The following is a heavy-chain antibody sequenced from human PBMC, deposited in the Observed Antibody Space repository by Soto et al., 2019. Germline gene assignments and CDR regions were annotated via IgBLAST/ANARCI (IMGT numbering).Heavy chain of an antibody. V-gene: IGHV1-8*01. CDR3: ARAHIVLVPAAITYNWFDP. D-gene: IGHD2-2*01. CDR2: MNPNSGNT. Sequence: QVQLVQSGAEVKKPGASVKVSCKASGYTFTSYDINWVRQATGQGLEWMGWMNPNSGNTGYAQKCQGRVTMTRNTSISTAYMELSSLRSEDTAVYYCARAHIVLVPAAITYNWFDPWGQGTLVTVSS. CDR1: GYTFTSYD. J-gene: IGHJ5*02.